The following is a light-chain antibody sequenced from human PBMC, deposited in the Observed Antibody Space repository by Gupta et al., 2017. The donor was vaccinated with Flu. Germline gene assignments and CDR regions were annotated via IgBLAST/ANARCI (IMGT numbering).Light chain of an antibody. CDR1: QSVSSY. J-gene: IGKJ3*01. Sequence: PATLSLSPGERATLSCRASQSVSSYLAWYQQRPGQPPRLLIYDASNRATGTPARFSGSGSGTDFTLTISSLEPEDFAVYYCQQRSNWVFTFGPGTKVDIK. CDR2: DAS. V-gene: IGKV3-11*01. CDR3: QQRSNWVFT.